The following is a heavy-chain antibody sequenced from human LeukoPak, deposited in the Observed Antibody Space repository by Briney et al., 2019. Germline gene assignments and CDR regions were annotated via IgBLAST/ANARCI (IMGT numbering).Heavy chain of an antibody. CDR3: ARAEGYWVTTSYYFDY. D-gene: IGHD2/OR15-2a*01. V-gene: IGHV3-20*04. CDR1: GFTFEDYG. Sequence: GGSLRLSCAASGFTFEDYGMSWVRQAPGKGVGWGSGINWDGGSTGYADSVRGGVTISRDNAKNSLYLQMNSLRAEDTALYYCARAEGYWVTTSYYFDYWGQGTLVTVSS. CDR2: INWDGGST. J-gene: IGHJ4*02.